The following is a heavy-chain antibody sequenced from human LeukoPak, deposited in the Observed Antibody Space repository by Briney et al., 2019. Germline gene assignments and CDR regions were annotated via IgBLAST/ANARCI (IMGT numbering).Heavy chain of an antibody. CDR2: IKSKTDGGTT. Sequence: GGSLRLSCAASGVTFSNAWMSWVRQAPGKGLEWVGRIKSKTDGGTTDYAAPVEGRFNISTADSKNTLYLQMNSLKTEDTAVYHCTTDLLQPNYYYSYSMDVSGKGTTVTVSS. J-gene: IGHJ6*03. CDR1: GVTFSNAW. V-gene: IGHV3-15*01. D-gene: IGHD1-26*01. CDR3: TTDLLQPNYYYSYSMDV.